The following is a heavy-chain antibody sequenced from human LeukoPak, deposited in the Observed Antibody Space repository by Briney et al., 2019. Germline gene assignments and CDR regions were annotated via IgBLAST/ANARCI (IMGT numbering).Heavy chain of an antibody. CDR3: AIDLRGYYDSSYDAFDI. V-gene: IGHV1-24*01. J-gene: IGHJ3*02. D-gene: IGHD3-22*01. CDR2: FDPEDGET. Sequence: ASVKVSCKVSGYTLTELSMHWVRQAPGKGLEWMGGFDPEDGETIYAQKFQGRVTMTEDTSTDTAYMELSSLRSEDTAVYYCAIDLRGYYDSSYDAFDIWGQGTMVTVSS. CDR1: GYTLTELS.